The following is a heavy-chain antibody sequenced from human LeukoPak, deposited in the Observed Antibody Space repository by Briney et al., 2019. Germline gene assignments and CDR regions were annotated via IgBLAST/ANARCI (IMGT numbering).Heavy chain of an antibody. Sequence: GGSLRLSCAASGFTFSSYAMSWVRQAPGKGLEWVSAISGSGGSTYYADSVKGRFTISRDNSKNTLYLQMNSLRAEDTAVYYCAKDLWNYDYVWGSYRQPRGYFDYWGQGTLVTVSS. CDR3: AKDLWNYDYVWGSYRQPRGYFDY. D-gene: IGHD3-16*02. V-gene: IGHV3-23*01. CDR1: GFTFSSYA. CDR2: ISGSGGST. J-gene: IGHJ4*02.